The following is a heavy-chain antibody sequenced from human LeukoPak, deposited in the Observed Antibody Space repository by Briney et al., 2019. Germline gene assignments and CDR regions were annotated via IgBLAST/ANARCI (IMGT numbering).Heavy chain of an antibody. J-gene: IGHJ4*02. CDR2: ISSNGGST. CDR1: GFTFSSYE. Sequence: PGGSLRLSCAASGFTFSSYEMNWVRQAPGKGLEYVSAISSNGGSTYYADSVKGRFTISRDNSKNTLYLQMNSLRAEDTAVYYCAKEGAMVRVLDYWGQGTLVTVSS. CDR3: AKEGAMVRVLDY. V-gene: IGHV3-64*04. D-gene: IGHD3-10*01.